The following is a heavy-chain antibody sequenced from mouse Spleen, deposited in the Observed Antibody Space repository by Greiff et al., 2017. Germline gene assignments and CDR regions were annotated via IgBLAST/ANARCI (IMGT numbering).Heavy chain of an antibody. V-gene: IGHV1-72*01. Sequence: QVQLQQPGAELVKPGASVKLSCKASGYTFTSYWMHWVKQRPGRGLEWIGRIDPNSGGTKYNEKFKSKATLTVDKPSSTAYMQLSSLTSEDSAVYYCAREGPDYYGSSYVGYAMDYWGQGTSVTGSA. J-gene: IGHJ4*01. CDR3: AREGPDYYGSSYVGYAMDY. CDR1: GYTFTSYW. CDR2: IDPNSGGT. D-gene: IGHD1-1*01.